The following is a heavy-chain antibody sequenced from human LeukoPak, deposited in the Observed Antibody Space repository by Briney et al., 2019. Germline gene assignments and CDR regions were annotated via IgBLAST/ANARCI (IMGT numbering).Heavy chain of an antibody. Sequence: GRSLRLSCAASGFTIEDYAMHWVRQAPGKGLEWVSGISWNSGSIGYADSVKGRFTISRDNAKNSLYLQMNSLRAEDTALYYCAKGLWELLYYFDYWGQGTLVTVSS. J-gene: IGHJ4*02. CDR2: ISWNSGSI. CDR3: AKGLWELLYYFDY. V-gene: IGHV3-9*01. CDR1: GFTIEDYA. D-gene: IGHD1-26*01.